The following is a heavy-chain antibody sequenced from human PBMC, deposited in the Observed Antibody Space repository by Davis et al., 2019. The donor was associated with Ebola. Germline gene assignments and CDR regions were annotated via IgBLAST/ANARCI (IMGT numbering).Heavy chain of an antibody. Sequence: PSETLSLTCTVSGGSISSNYWSWVRQAPGKGLEWVANIKQDGSEKYYVDSVKGRFTFSRDNAKNTLYLQMNSLRAEDTAVYYCAKDGRVRGSMGYWGQGTLVTVSS. CDR1: GGSISSNY. V-gene: IGHV3-7*01. D-gene: IGHD3-10*01. J-gene: IGHJ4*02. CDR3: AKDGRVRGSMGY. CDR2: IKQDGSEK.